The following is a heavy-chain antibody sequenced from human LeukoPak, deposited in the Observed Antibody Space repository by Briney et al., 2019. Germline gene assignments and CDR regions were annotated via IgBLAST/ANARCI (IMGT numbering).Heavy chain of an antibody. J-gene: IGHJ4*02. D-gene: IGHD3-22*01. CDR3: ATTRRITMIVVVITPFDY. CDR1: GFTFSSYA. Sequence: GGSLRLSCAASGFTFSSYAMSWVRQAPGKGLEWVSAISGSGGSTYYADSVKGRFTISRDNSKNTLYLQMNSLRAKDTAVYYCATTRRITMIVVVITPFDYWGQGTLVSVSS. CDR2: ISGSGGST. V-gene: IGHV3-23*01.